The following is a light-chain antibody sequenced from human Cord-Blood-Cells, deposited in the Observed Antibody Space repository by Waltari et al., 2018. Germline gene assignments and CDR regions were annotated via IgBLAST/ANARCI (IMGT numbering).Light chain of an antibody. Sequence: QSALTQPAPVSGSSGQSITISCTRTSSDVGSYNLVSWYQQHPGKSPKLMIYEGSKRPSGVSNRFSGSKSGNTASLTISGLQAEDEADYYCCSYAGSSTLVFGGGTKLTVL. CDR1: SSDVGSYNL. J-gene: IGLJ3*02. V-gene: IGLV2-23*01. CDR3: CSYAGSSTLV. CDR2: EGS.